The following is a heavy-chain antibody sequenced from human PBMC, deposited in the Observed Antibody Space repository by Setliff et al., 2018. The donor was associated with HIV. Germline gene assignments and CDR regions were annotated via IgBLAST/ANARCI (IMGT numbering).Heavy chain of an antibody. CDR3: ARAAASKNIRGEYYFDY. CDR1: GYPFSTYF. V-gene: IGHV1-46*01. D-gene: IGHD3-16*01. CDR2: INPSGGSI. J-gene: IGHJ4*02. Sequence: ASVKVSCKASGYPFSTYFMHWVRQAPGQGLEWMGIINPSGGSITYAQKFQGRVTITRDTSTSTVYMELSSLRSEDTAVYYCARAAASKNIRGEYYFDYWGQGTLVTVSS.